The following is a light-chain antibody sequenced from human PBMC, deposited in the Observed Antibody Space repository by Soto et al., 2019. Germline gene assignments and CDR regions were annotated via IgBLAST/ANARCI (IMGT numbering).Light chain of an antibody. Sequence: QALLTQEPSLTVSPGCTFTLTFASSTGAVTKGFSPNWLQQRPGQPPRALTYSINKTHSWTPARFSGSLLGGKAALTLSCVQPEDEAVYYCPLWYGGAYFFATGNKVTVL. CDR1: TGAVTKGFS. J-gene: IGLJ1*01. CDR2: SIN. V-gene: IGLV7-43*01. CDR3: PLWYGGAYF.